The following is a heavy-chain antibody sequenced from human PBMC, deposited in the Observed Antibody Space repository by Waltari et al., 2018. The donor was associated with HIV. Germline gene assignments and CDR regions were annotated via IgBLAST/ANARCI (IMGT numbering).Heavy chain of an antibody. V-gene: IGHV1-2*02. J-gene: IGHJ4*01. Sequence: QDQLIQSGTEVKEPGASLRVSCRASGYTFIGYFIHWVRQAPGQGLEWMGDLNPRWGDTEYERKFRGRVTWTGDTSVNTAYLYLKGLRFDDTATYFCHRPWDSDHWGSDLWGQGTLVIVS. D-gene: IGHD3-16*01. CDR3: HRPWDSDHWGSDL. CDR2: LNPRWGDT. CDR1: GYTFIGYF.